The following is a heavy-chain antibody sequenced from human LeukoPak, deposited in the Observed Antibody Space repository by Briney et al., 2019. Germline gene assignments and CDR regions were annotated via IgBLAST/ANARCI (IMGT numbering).Heavy chain of an antibody. Sequence: GGSLRLSCAASGFTFSSYAMGWVRQAPGKGLEWVSSISSSSSYIYYADSVKGRFTISRDNAKNSLYLQMNSLRAEDTAVYYCARSPVDCSSTSCYGEGDFDYWGQGTLVTVSS. J-gene: IGHJ4*02. CDR1: GFTFSSYA. CDR3: ARSPVDCSSTSCYGEGDFDY. D-gene: IGHD2-2*01. CDR2: ISSSSSYI. V-gene: IGHV3-21*01.